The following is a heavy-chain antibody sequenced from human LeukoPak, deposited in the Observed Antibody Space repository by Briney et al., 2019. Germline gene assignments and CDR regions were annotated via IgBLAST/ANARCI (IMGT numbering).Heavy chain of an antibody. D-gene: IGHD6-13*01. Sequence: GGPLRLSCAASGFTFSSYSMNWVRQAPGKGLEWVSSISSSSSYIYYADSVKGRFTISRDNAKNSLYLQMNSLRAEDTAVYYCARDQRVIAAAGTIDYWGQGTLVTVSS. CDR3: ARDQRVIAAAGTIDY. V-gene: IGHV3-21*01. J-gene: IGHJ4*02. CDR2: ISSSSSYI. CDR1: GFTFSSYS.